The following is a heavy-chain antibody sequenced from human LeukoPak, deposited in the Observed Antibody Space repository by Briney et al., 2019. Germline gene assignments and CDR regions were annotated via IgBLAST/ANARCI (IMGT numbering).Heavy chain of an antibody. V-gene: IGHV3-23*01. D-gene: IGHD1-1*01. CDR3: AKDMTFYK. CDR2: IDISGGGT. J-gene: IGHJ4*02. Sequence: GGSLRLSCAASGFTFSSHAMCWVRQAPGKGLEWVSSIDISGGGTYYADSVKGRFTISRDNSKNTLYLQMNSLRAEDTAVYYCAKDMTFYKGGQGTLVTVSS. CDR1: GFTFSSHA.